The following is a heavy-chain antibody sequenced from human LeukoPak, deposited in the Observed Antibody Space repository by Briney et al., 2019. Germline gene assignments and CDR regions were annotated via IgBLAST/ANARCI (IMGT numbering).Heavy chain of an antibody. J-gene: IGHJ4*02. CDR3: ARLSTSVAGGDH. CDR1: GFSFSTSW. Sequence: GGSLGLSCTASGFSFSTSWMSWVRQTPGKGLEWVANIKKDGSEEYYVDSVKTRFTISRDNAKNSLYLQLNSLIVEDTAVYYCARLSTSVAGGDHWGQGTLATVSS. D-gene: IGHD6-19*01. CDR2: IKKDGSEE. V-gene: IGHV3-7*01.